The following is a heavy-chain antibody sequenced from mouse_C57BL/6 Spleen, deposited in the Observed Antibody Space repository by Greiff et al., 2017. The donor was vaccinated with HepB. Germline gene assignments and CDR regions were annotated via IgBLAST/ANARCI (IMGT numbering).Heavy chain of an antibody. V-gene: IGHV1-82*01. CDR2: IYPGDGDT. J-gene: IGHJ4*01. D-gene: IGHD2-1*01. CDR3: ARDHYGNFYYAMDY. CDR1: GYAFSSSW. Sequence: VKLQESGPELVKPGASVKISCKASGYAFSSSWMNWVKQRPGKGLEWIGRIYPGDGDTNYNGKFKGKATLTADKSSSTAYMQLSSLTSEDSAVYFCARDHYGNFYYAMDYWGQGTSVTVSS.